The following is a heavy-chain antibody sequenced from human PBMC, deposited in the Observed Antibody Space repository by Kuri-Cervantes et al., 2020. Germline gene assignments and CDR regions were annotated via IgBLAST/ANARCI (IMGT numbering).Heavy chain of an antibody. D-gene: IGHD3-10*01. CDR1: GFTFDDYA. CDR2: ISWNSGRI. V-gene: IGHV3-9*01. CDR3: ARPTEYYFDY. Sequence: LSLTCAASGFTFDDYAMHWIRQAPGKGLEWVSGISWNSGRIGYADSVKGRFTISRDNAKNTLYLQMNSLRAEDTAVYYCARPTEYYFDYWGQGTLVTVSS. J-gene: IGHJ4*02.